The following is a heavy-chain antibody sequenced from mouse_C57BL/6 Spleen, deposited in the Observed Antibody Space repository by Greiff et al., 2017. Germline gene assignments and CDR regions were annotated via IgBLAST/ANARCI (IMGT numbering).Heavy chain of an antibody. D-gene: IGHD1-1*01. J-gene: IGHJ1*03. CDR1: GYTFTSYW. CDR2: IDPSDSYT. Sequence: QVQLQQPGAELVMPGASVKLSCKASGYTFTSYWMHWVKQRPGQGLEWIGEIDPSDSYTNYNQKFKGKSTLTVDKSSSTAYMQLSSLTSEDSAVYYCARGGTTVVAHWYFGVWGTGTTVTVAS. V-gene: IGHV1-69*01. CDR3: ARGGTTVVAHWYFGV.